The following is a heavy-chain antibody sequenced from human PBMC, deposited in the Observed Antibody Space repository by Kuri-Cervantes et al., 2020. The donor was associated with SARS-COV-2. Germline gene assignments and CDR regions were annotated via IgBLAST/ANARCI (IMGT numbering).Heavy chain of an antibody. CDR2: ISSSGSTI. D-gene: IGHD3-22*01. Sequence: LSLTCAASGFTFSGYEMNWVRQAPGKGLEWVSYISSSGSTIYYADSVKGRFTISRDNAKNPLYLQMNSLRAEDTAVYYCAREGYYEPTDMDVWGQGTTVTVSS. CDR3: AREGYYEPTDMDV. J-gene: IGHJ6*02. V-gene: IGHV3-48*03. CDR1: GFTFSGYE.